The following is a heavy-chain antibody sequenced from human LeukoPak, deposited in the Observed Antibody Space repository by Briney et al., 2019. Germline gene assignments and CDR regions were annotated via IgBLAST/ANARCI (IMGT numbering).Heavy chain of an antibody. CDR1: GFTFSDYY. CDR3: AKIDGGYSSGCLTS. V-gene: IGHV3-23*01. D-gene: IGHD6-19*01. Sequence: GGSLRLSCAASGFTFSDYYMSWVRQAPGKGLEWVSAISGSGGSTYYADSVKGRFTISRDNSKNTLYLQMNSLRAEDTAVYYCAKIDGGYSSGCLTSWGQGTLVTVSS. J-gene: IGHJ5*02. CDR2: ISGSGGST.